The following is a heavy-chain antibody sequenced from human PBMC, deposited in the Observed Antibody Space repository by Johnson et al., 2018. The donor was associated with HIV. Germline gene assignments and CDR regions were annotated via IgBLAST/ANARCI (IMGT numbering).Heavy chain of an antibody. CDR1: GFTFSSYA. CDR3: ARPRTTVTQVDAFDI. D-gene: IGHD4-17*01. Sequence: MLLVESGGGVVQPGRSPRLACAASGFTFSSYAMHWVRQPPGKGLEYVSAISSNGGSTYYANSVKGSFTISRDNSKNTLYLQMGSLRAEDMAVYYCARPRTTVTQVDAFDIWGQGTMVTVSS. V-gene: IGHV3-64*01. CDR2: ISSNGGST. J-gene: IGHJ3*02.